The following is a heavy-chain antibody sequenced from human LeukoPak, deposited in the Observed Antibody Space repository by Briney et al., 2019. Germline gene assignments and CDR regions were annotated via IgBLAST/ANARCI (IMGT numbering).Heavy chain of an antibody. D-gene: IGHD5-12*01. V-gene: IGHV5-51*01. CDR3: ARHHIVATIMGAFDV. CDR1: GYGFSNYW. J-gene: IGHJ3*01. Sequence: GESLKISCKGSGYGFSNYWIGWVRQMPGKGLEWMGIVYPSDSDTRYSPSFEGRVTISADKSTNTAYLQWSSLKASDTAMYDCARHHIVATIMGAFDVWGQGTMVTVSS. CDR2: VYPSDSDT.